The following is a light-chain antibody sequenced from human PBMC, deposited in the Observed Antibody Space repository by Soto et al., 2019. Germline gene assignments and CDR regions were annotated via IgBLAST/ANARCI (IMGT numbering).Light chain of an antibody. Sequence: QSVLTQPRSVSGSPGQSVTISCTGTSSDVGGYNYVSWDQQHPGKAPKLMIYDVSKRPSGVPDRFAGYKSGNTASLTISGLQAEDEADYYCCSYAGSYTFVVFGGGTKLTVL. CDR2: DVS. CDR1: SSDVGGYNY. V-gene: IGLV2-11*01. J-gene: IGLJ2*01. CDR3: CSYAGSYTFVV.